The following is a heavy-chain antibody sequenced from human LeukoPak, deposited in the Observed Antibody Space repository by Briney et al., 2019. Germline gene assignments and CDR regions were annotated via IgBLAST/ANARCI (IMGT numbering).Heavy chain of an antibody. CDR1: GFTFSDYY. CDR2: ISSSGSTI. D-gene: IGHD6-13*01. V-gene: IGHV3-11*01. J-gene: IGHJ4*02. Sequence: GGSLRLSCAASGFTFSDYYMSWIRQAPGKGLEWVSYISSSGSTIYYADSVKGRFTISRDNAKNSLYLQTNSLRAEDTAVYYCAKGPIAAAGTEVAHFDYWGQGTLVTVSS. CDR3: AKGPIAAAGTEVAHFDY.